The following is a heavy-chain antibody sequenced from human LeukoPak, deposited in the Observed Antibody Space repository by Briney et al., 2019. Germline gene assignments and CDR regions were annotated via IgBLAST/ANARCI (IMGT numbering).Heavy chain of an antibody. Sequence: GASVKVSCKASGYTFTSYYMHWVRQSPGQGLEWMGEITPIFGTPDYAQKFQGRVTINADEATTTTYLEVSGLRSEDTAIYYCARNSRVASTSGLNYWGQGTLVTVSS. CDR3: ARNSRVASTSGLNY. V-gene: IGHV1-69*13. J-gene: IGHJ4*02. CDR2: ITPIFGTP. D-gene: IGHD5-12*01. CDR1: GYTFTSYY.